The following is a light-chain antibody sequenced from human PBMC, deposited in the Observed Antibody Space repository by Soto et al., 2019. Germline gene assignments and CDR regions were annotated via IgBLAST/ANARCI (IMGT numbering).Light chain of an antibody. CDR2: DAS. Sequence: EIVLTQSPAILSLSPGERATLSCRASQSVSTYLAWYQQRPGQAPRLLVYDASNRATDIPARFSGSGSGTDCTLTISSLEPEEFAGYYCQQRTNWPPTWTFGPGTKVEIK. J-gene: IGKJ1*01. V-gene: IGKV3-11*01. CDR3: QQRTNWPPTWT. CDR1: QSVSTY.